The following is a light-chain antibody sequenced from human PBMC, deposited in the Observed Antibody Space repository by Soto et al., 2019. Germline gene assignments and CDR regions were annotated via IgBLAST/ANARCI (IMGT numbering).Light chain of an antibody. CDR1: QGIYKW. CDR2: AAS. J-gene: IGKJ1*01. Sequence: DIQMTQSPSSVSASVGDRITITCRASQGIYKWLAWYQQKPGKAPKLLISAASTLQTGVPARFSGRGSGTEFTLTISSLQADDYATFYCQQYHTDWTFGQGTKVEIK. CDR3: QQYHTDWT. V-gene: IGKV1-12*01.